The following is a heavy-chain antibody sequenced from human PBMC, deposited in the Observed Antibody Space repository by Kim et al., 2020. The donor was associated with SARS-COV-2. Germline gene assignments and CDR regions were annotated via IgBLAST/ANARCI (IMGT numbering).Heavy chain of an antibody. CDR1: GFTFSSYG. D-gene: IGHD6-6*01. CDR2: ISYDGSNK. V-gene: IGHV3-30*18. J-gene: IGHJ4*02. CDR3: AKDPGRQLVLWSFDY. Sequence: GGSLRLSCAASGFTFSSYGMHWVRQAPGKGLEWVAVISYDGSNKYYADSVKGRFTISRDNSKNTLYLQMNSLRAEDTAVYYCAKDPGRQLVLWSFDYWGQGTLVTVTS.